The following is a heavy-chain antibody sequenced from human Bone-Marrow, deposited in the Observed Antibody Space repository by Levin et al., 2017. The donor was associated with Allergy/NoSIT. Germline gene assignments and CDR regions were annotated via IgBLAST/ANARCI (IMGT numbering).Heavy chain of an antibody. CDR1: GYTFTGYY. CDR2: INPQIGGT. V-gene: IGHV1-2*06. J-gene: IGHJ6*02. CDR3: ARGGIAMAVPGADYYYYEMDV. Sequence: AGGSLRLSCKTSGYTFTGYYIHWVRQAPGQGLQWMGRINPQIGGTNYPQKFQGRITMTRDTSISTVYMELSSLTSDDTAVYYCARGGIAMAVPGADYYYYEMDVWGQGTTVTVSS. D-gene: IGHD7-27*01.